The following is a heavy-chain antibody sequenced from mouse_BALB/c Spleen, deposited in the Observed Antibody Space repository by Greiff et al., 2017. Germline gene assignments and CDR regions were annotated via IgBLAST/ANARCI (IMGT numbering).Heavy chain of an antibody. V-gene: IGHV6-6*02. J-gene: IGHJ1*01. CDR3: TRDTTVEGWYFDV. CDR1: GFTFSNYW. Sequence: EVKVVESGGGLVQPGGSMKLSCVASGFTFSNYWMNWVRQSPEKGLEWVAEIRLKSNNYATHYAESVKGRFTISRDDSKSSVYLQMNNLRAEDTGIYYCTRDTTVEGWYFDVWGAGTTVTVSS. CDR2: IRLKSNNYAT. D-gene: IGHD1-1*01.